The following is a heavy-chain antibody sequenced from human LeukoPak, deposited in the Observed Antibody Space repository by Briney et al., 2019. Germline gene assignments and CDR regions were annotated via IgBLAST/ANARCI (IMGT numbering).Heavy chain of an antibody. CDR2: ISGSGGST. V-gene: IGHV3-23*01. J-gene: IGHJ4*02. Sequence: GGSLRLSCAASGFTFSSYAMSWVRQAPGKGLEWVSAISGSGGSTYYADSVKGRFTISRDNSKNTLYLQMNSLRAEDTAVYYCAKIDVPGIVVVPAAPPDYWGQGTLVTVSS. CDR3: AKIDVPGIVVVPAAPPDY. D-gene: IGHD2-2*01. CDR1: GFTFSSYA.